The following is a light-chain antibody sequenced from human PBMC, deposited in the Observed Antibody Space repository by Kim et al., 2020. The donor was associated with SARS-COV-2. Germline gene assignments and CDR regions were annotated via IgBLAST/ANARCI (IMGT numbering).Light chain of an antibody. CDR1: QSVSSY. CDR3: QQRSNWPA. V-gene: IGKV3-11*01. CDR2: DAT. J-gene: IGKJ1*01. Sequence: SSSPGASATLSCRASQSVSSYLAWYQQKPDQAPRLLIYDATNRATGIPARCSGSGSGTDFTLTISSLEHEDFADYYCQQRSNWPAFGQGTKVDIK.